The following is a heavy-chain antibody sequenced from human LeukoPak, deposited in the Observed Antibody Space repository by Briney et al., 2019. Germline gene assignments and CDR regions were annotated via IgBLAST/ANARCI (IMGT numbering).Heavy chain of an antibody. J-gene: IGHJ4*02. Sequence: PSETLSLTCTVSGGSVSSGSYYWSWLRQPPGKGLEWIGYIYYSGSTNYNPSLKSRVTISVDTSKNQFSLKLSSVTAADTAVYYCARGRIAVAGTKNYFDYWGQGTLVTVSS. CDR1: GGSVSSGSYY. D-gene: IGHD6-19*01. CDR2: IYYSGST. V-gene: IGHV4-61*01. CDR3: ARGRIAVAGTKNYFDY.